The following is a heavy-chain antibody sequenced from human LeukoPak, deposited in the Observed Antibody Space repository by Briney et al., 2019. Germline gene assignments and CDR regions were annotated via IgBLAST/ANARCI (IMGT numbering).Heavy chain of an antibody. CDR3: ARGYYYSSPWGVRRRTERDTFDY. CDR2: INPNSGGT. D-gene: IGHD6-6*01. CDR1: GYTFTSYG. Sequence: ASVKVSCKASGYTFTSYGISWVRQAPGQGLEWMGWINPNSGGTNYAQKFQGRVTMTRDTSISTAYMELSRLRSDDTAVYYCARGYYYSSPWGVRRRTERDTFDYWGQGTLVTVSS. J-gene: IGHJ4*02. V-gene: IGHV1-2*02.